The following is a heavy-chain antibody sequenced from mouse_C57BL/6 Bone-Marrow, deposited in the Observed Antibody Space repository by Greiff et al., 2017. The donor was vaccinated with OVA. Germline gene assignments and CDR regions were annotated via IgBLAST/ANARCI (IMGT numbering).Heavy chain of an antibody. CDR3: AREQLRLGAWVAY. V-gene: IGHV1-64*01. CDR2: IHPNSGST. J-gene: IGHJ3*01. CDR1: GYTFTSYW. Sequence: VQLQQPGAELVKPGASVKLSCKASGYTFTSYWMHWVKQRPGHGLEWIGMIHPNSGSTNYNEKFKSKATLTVDNSSSTDYMQRSSLTSEDSAVYYCAREQLRLGAWVAYWGQGTLVTVSA. D-gene: IGHD3-2*02.